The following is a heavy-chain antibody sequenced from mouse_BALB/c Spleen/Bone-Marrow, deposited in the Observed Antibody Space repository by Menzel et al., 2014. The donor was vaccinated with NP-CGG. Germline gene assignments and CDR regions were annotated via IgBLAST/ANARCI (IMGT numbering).Heavy chain of an antibody. V-gene: IGHV1S22*01. Sequence: LQQSGSELVRPGASVKLSCKASGYTFTNYWIHWVKQRPEQGLEWIGNVYPGRGSINSDEKFKTKATLTVDTSSSTAYMHLNSLTSEDSAVYYCARRLRGYYAMDYWGQGTSVTVSS. CDR3: ARRLRGYYAMDY. D-gene: IGHD1-3*01. CDR1: GYTFTNYW. CDR2: VYPGRGSI. J-gene: IGHJ4*01.